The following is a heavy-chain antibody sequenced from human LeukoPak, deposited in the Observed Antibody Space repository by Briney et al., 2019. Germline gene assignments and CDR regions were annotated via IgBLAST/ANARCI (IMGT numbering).Heavy chain of an antibody. CDR1: GSTFDDYA. J-gene: IGHJ4*02. CDR3: ARAVDDTAMDIFDY. V-gene: IGHV3-9*01. CDR2: ISWNSGSI. Sequence: PGGSLRLSCAASGSTFDDYAMHWVRQAPGKGLEWVSGISWNSGSIGYADSVKGRFTISRDNAKNSLYLQMNSLRDEDTAVYYCARAVDDTAMDIFDYWGQGTLVTVSS. D-gene: IGHD5-18*01.